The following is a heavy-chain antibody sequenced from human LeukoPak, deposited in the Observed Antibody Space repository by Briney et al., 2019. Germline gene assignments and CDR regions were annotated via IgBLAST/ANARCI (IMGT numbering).Heavy chain of an antibody. CDR3: ARRKGDGYNSPFDY. CDR1: GYSFPNYW. D-gene: IGHD5-24*01. Sequence: GESLKISCKGSGYSFPNYWIGWVRQMPGQGLEWIGIIYPADSDTRYSPAFQGQVTISADKSINTAYLQWTSLKASDTAMYYCARRKGDGYNSPFDYWGQGTLVTVSS. V-gene: IGHV5-51*01. J-gene: IGHJ4*02. CDR2: IYPADSDT.